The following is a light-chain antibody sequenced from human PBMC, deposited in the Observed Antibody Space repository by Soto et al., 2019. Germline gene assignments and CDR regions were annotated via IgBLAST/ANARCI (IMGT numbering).Light chain of an antibody. CDR3: QQSYSSPPT. CDR1: QSISSY. Sequence: DIHMTQSPSSLSAFVGDRVSITCRASQSISSYLNWYQQKPGEAPKLLISAASSLQGGAPSRFSGSGSGTDFTLTISSLQPADFATYYCQQSYSSPPTFGQGTKVDIK. V-gene: IGKV1-39*01. J-gene: IGKJ1*01. CDR2: AAS.